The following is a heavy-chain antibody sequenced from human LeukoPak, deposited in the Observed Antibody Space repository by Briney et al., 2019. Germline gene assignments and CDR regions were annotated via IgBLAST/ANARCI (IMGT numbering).Heavy chain of an antibody. J-gene: IGHJ4*02. D-gene: IGHD7-27*01. CDR2: ISYDGSNK. Sequence: GGSLRLSCAASGFTFSSYAMHWVRQAPGKGLEWVAVISYDGSNKYYADSVKGRFTISRDNSKNTLYLQMNSLRVEDTAVYYCARDVAWGAFDYWGQGALVTVSS. CDR1: GFTFSSYA. CDR3: ARDVAWGAFDY. V-gene: IGHV3-30*04.